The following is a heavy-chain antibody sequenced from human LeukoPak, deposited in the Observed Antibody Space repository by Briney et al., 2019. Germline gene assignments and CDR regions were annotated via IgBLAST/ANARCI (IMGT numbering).Heavy chain of an antibody. CDR3: AKSFYTSPPAGMDV. V-gene: IGHV3-9*01. Sequence: GRSLRLSCAASGFTFDDYAMHWVRRAPGKGLEWVSSISWKSDTIGYADSVKGRFTISRDNAKNSLYLQMNSLRPEDTALYYCAKSFYTSPPAGMDVWGQGTTVTVSS. CDR1: GFTFDDYA. CDR2: ISWKSDTI. D-gene: IGHD2-2*02. J-gene: IGHJ6*02.